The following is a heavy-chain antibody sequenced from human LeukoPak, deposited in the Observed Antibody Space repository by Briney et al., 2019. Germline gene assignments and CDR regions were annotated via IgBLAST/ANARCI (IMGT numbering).Heavy chain of an antibody. V-gene: IGHV3-66*01. J-gene: IGHJ4*02. CDR2: IYGAGTT. CDR3: AKILSDTNGWYHFDY. CDR1: GFTVSSNY. Sequence: PGGSLRPSCAASGFTVSSNYMSWVRQAPGKGLEWVSVIYGAGTTNYADSVKGRFTISRDSSTNTLYLQMNSLRAGDTAVYFCAKILSDTNGWYHFDYWGQGALVTVSS. D-gene: IGHD6-19*01.